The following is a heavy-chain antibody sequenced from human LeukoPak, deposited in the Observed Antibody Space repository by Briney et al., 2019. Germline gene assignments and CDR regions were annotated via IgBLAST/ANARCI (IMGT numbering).Heavy chain of an antibody. Sequence: SETLSLTCTVSGDSIGSDNYYWGWIRQSPGKGLEWIGSIYYGGSPYYNPSLESRVTMSVDTSKSQFSLRLSSVTAADTAMYYCARSSDCSRASCFTSYFDSWGQGTLVTVSS. V-gene: IGHV4-39*07. J-gene: IGHJ4*02. CDR2: IYYGGSP. CDR3: ARSSDCSRASCFTSYFDS. CDR1: GDSIGSDNYY. D-gene: IGHD2-2*02.